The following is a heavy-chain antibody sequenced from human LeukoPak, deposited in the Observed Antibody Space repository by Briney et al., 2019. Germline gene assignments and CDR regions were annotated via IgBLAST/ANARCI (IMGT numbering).Heavy chain of an antibody. CDR3: ARTDNLDY. CDR1: GFTFSTYW. V-gene: IGHV3-74*01. CDR2: MKYDGTYT. Sequence: GGSLRHSCVVSGFTFSTYWMHWVRQGPGKGLVWVSIMKYDGTYTKYADSVKGRFTISRDNTKNTLYLQMNSLRAEDTAVYYCARTDNLDYWGQGTLVTVSS. J-gene: IGHJ4*02. D-gene: IGHD5-24*01.